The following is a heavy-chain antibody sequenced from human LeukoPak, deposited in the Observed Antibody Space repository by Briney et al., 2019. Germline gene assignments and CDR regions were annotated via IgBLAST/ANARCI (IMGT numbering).Heavy chain of an antibody. J-gene: IGHJ4*02. CDR1: GVSISSSSYY. Sequence: PSETLSLTCTVSGVSISSSSYYWGWIRQPPGKGLEWNGSIYYSGSTYYNPSLKSRITISVDTSKNQFSLKLSSVTAADTAVYYCARLSTSLGLYWGQGTLVTVSS. V-gene: IGHV4-39*01. CDR3: ARLSTSLGLY. CDR2: IYYSGST.